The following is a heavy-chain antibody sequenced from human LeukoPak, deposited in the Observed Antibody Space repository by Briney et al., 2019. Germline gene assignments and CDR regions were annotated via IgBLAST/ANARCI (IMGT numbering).Heavy chain of an antibody. D-gene: IGHD1-14*01. CDR1: GYTFTAYY. CDR2: INLNSGGT. V-gene: IGHV1-2*02. Sequence: ASVNVSCTTSGYTFTAYYMHWMRQAPGQGREWMGWINLNSGGTNYAQKFQGRVIMTRDTSTSTAYMELNRLRFDDTAVYYCASWAGGNEPIASFDYWGQGTLVTVSS. CDR3: ASWAGGNEPIASFDY. J-gene: IGHJ4*02.